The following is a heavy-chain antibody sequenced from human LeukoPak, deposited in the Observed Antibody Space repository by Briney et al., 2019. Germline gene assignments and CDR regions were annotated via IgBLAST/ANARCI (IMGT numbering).Heavy chain of an antibody. D-gene: IGHD5-18*01. J-gene: IGHJ4*02. CDR1: GFSFDDYA. CDR3: AKDVRYNYGNGLIDY. CDR2: ISWNSGNI. V-gene: IGHV3-9*01. Sequence: GRSLRLSCAASGFSFDDYAMHWVRQAPGKGLEWVSGISWNSGNIGYGDSVKGRFTISRDNAKNSLYLQMNSLRAEDTALYYCAKDVRYNYGNGLIDYWGQGTLVTVSS.